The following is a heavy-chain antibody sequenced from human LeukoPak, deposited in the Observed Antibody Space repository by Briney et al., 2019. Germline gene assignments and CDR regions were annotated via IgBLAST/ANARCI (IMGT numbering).Heavy chain of an antibody. D-gene: IGHD2-2*01. Sequence: ASVKVSCKDSGCTFTGYYMHWVRQAPGQGLEWMGWMNPNSGNTGYAQKFQGRVTITRNTSISTAYMELSSLRSEDTAVYYCAGRQLLMDWFVPWGQRTLVTISS. CDR3: AGRQLLMDWFVP. CDR1: GCTFTGYY. CDR2: MNPNSGNT. V-gene: IGHV1-8*03. J-gene: IGHJ5*02.